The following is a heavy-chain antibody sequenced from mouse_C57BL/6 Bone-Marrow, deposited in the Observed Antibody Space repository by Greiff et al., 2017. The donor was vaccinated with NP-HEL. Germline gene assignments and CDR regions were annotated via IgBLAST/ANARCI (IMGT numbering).Heavy chain of an antibody. J-gene: IGHJ2*01. CDR3: ARSAPIYYGYDDY. CDR2: IYPRSGNT. CDR1: GYTFTSYG. D-gene: IGHD2-2*01. Sequence: VQLQQSGAELARPGASVKLSCKASGYTFTSYGISWVKQRTGQGLIGEIYPRSGNTYYNEKFKGKATLTADKSSSTAYMELRSLTSEDSAVYFCARSAPIYYGYDDYWGQGTTLTVSS. V-gene: IGHV1-81*01.